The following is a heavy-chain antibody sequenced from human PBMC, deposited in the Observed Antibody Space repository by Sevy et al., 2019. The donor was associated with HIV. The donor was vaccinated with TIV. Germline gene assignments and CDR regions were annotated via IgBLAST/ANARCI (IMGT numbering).Heavy chain of an antibody. CDR1: EFTFSDHY. Sequence: GGSLRLSCAASEFTFSDHYTDWVRQAPGKGLEWVGRIRTKAESYTTEYAASVKGRFTISRDDSQNSLLLQMNSLRTEDTAVYYCTRGRLSSTTTPNFVYWGQGTLVTVSS. V-gene: IGHV3-72*01. J-gene: IGHJ4*02. CDR3: TRGRLSSTTTPNFVY. CDR2: IRTKAESYTT. D-gene: IGHD1-1*01.